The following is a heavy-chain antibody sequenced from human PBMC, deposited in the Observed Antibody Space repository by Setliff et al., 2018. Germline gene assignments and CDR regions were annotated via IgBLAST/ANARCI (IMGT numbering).Heavy chain of an antibody. CDR2: DSV. CDR1: GYSFTNYG. D-gene: IGHD6-19*01. Sequence: ASVKVSCKTSGYSFTNYGINWVRQAPGQGLEWMGWDSVYARRFQGRVTMTIDNSRNTLYLQMDSLRADDTAVYFCAKDVGLGSGWSYFDYWGQGALVTVSS. V-gene: IGHV1-18*01. CDR3: AKDVGLGSGWSYFDY. J-gene: IGHJ4*02.